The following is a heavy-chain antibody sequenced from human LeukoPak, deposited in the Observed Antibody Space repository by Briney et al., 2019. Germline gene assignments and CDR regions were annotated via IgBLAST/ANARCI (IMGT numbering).Heavy chain of an antibody. V-gene: IGHV3-73*01. CDR3: TSPGMVATRDY. Sequence: PGGSLRLSCAASGFTFSGSAMHWARQAPGKGLEWVGRIRSKVNSNATAYAASVKGRFTISREHSKNTAYLQMNSLKTEDTAVYYCTSPGMVATRDYWGQGTLVTVSS. J-gene: IGHJ4*02. CDR1: GFTFSGSA. D-gene: IGHD5-12*01. CDR2: IRSKVNSNAT.